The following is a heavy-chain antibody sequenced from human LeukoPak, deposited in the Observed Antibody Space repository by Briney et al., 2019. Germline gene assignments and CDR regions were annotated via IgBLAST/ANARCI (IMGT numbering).Heavy chain of an antibody. CDR1: GYNFTIYW. CDR2: IYPGDSDT. Sequence: GESLKISCKGSGYNFTIYWIGWVRQMPGKGLEWMGIIYPGDSDTRYSPSFQGQVTISADKSITTAYMQWSSLKASDTAMYYCVRGHDSSGYYYGYWGQGTLVTVSS. V-gene: IGHV5-51*01. D-gene: IGHD3-22*01. CDR3: VRGHDSSGYYYGY. J-gene: IGHJ4*02.